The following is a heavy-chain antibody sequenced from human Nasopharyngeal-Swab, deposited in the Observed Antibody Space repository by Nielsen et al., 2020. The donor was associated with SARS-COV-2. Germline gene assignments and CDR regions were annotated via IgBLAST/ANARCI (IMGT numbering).Heavy chain of an antibody. Sequence: SETLSLTWTVSGGSISSGGYYWSWIRQHPGKGLEWIGYIYYSGSTYYNPSLKSRVTISVDTSKNQFSLKLSSVTAADTAVYYCARARITMIVVVDAFDIWGQGTMVTVSS. CDR3: ARARITMIVVVDAFDI. CDR2: IYYSGST. D-gene: IGHD3-22*01. J-gene: IGHJ3*02. V-gene: IGHV4-31*02. CDR1: GGSISSGGYY.